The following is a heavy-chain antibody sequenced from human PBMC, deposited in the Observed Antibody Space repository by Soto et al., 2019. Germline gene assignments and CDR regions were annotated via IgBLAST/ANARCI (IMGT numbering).Heavy chain of an antibody. J-gene: IGHJ6*02. CDR2: IYYSGST. Sequence: SETLSLTCTVSGGSISSYYWSWIRQPPGKGLEWIGYIYYSGSTNYNPSLKSRVTISVDTSKNQFSLKLSSVTAADTAVYYCARDIAAAGQYYYYGMDVWGQGTTVTVS. CDR1: GGSISSYY. D-gene: IGHD6-13*01. V-gene: IGHV4-59*01. CDR3: ARDIAAAGQYYYYGMDV.